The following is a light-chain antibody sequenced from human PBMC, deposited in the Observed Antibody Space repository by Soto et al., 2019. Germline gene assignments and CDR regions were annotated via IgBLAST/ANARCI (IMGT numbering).Light chain of an antibody. CDR1: SSDVGTFNL. CDR3: CSYAGTTTWV. J-gene: IGLJ3*02. CDR2: EVT. V-gene: IGLV2-23*02. Sequence: QSALTQPASVSGSPGQSITISCTGTSSDVGTFNLVSWYQQDPGRAPKLMIYEVTERPSGVSHRFSGSKSGNTASLTISGLQAGDEADYYCCSYAGTTTWVFGGGTQLTVL.